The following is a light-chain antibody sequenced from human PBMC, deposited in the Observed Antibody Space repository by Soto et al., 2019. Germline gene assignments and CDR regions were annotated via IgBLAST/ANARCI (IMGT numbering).Light chain of an antibody. CDR1: QSISSY. CDR2: AAS. J-gene: IGKJ2*01. Sequence: DIQMTQSPSSLSASVGDRVTITCRASQSISSYLNWNQQKPGKAPKLLIYAASSLQSGVPSRFSGSGSGTDFTLTISSLQPEDFATYYCQQSSSPPPHTFGQGTKLEIK. V-gene: IGKV1-39*01. CDR3: QQSSSPPPHT.